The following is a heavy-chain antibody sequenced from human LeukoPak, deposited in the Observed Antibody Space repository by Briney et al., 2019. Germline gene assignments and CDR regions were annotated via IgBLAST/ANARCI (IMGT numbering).Heavy chain of an antibody. J-gene: IGHJ4*02. CDR2: VNPTSGGT. CDR1: GYTFTSYY. V-gene: IGHV1-2*02. Sequence: GASVKVSCKTPGYTFTSYYMHWVRQAPGQGLEWMGWVNPTSGGTNYAQKFQGRVTMTRDTSISTAYMELSRLRSDDTAVYYCARDDGYNYVWGQGTLVTVSS. CDR3: ARDDGYNYV. D-gene: IGHD5-24*01.